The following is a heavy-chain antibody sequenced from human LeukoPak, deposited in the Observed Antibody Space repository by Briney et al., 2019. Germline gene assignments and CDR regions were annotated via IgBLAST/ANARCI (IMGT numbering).Heavy chain of an antibody. CDR2: INPNSGGT. CDR1: GYTFTGYY. Sequence: ASVKVSCKASGYTFTGYYMHWVRQAPGQGLAWMGWINPNSGGTNYAQKFQGRVTMTRDTSISTAYMELSRLRSDDTAVYYCARFPGGSYYYYYGMDVWGQGTTVTVSS. J-gene: IGHJ6*02. D-gene: IGHD2-15*01. V-gene: IGHV1-2*02. CDR3: ARFPGGSYYYYYGMDV.